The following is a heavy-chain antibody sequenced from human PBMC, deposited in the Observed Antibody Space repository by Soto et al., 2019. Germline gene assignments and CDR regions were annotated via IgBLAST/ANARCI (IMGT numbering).Heavy chain of an antibody. D-gene: IGHD1-26*01. CDR3: AATPRY. Sequence: SETLSLTCAVSGYSISSSNWWGWIRQPPGKGLEWIGYIYYSGTTYYNPSLKSRVTMSVDTSKNQISLNLTSVTAADAAVYYCAATPRYWGQGTPVTVSS. CDR1: GYSISSSNW. V-gene: IGHV4-28*01. CDR2: IYYSGTT. J-gene: IGHJ4*02.